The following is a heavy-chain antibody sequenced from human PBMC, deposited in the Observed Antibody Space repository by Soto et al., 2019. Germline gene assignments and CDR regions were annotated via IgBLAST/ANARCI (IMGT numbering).Heavy chain of an antibody. CDR2: IHYTGSV. J-gene: IGHJ6*02. CDR3: VREDDGGDRDYYGLDV. Sequence: SETLSLTCTVSGGSMNSEHYHWTWIRQAPGKGLEWIGYIHYTGSVQYNPSLQSRVTMSVDTSKNVFSLNLSSVTAADTAVYFCVREDDGGDRDYYGLDVWGQGTTVTVPS. CDR1: GGSMNSEHYH. V-gene: IGHV4-30-4*01. D-gene: IGHD2-21*02.